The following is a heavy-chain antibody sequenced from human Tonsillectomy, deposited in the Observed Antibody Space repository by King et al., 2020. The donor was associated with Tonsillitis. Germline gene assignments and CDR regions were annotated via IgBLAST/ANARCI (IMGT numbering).Heavy chain of an antibody. J-gene: IGHJ4*02. CDR2: ILGSGSNT. Sequence: VQLVESGGGLVQPGGSLRLSCAASGFTFSTYAMIWARQAPGKGLEWVSSILGSGSNTYYTDSVKGRFTISRDNSRNTLYLQMNSLTAEDTAVYFCAKLRGGSYQLFDDWGQGTLVTVSS. V-gene: IGHV3-23*04. CDR3: AKLRGGSYQLFDD. CDR1: GFTFSTYA. D-gene: IGHD3-22*01.